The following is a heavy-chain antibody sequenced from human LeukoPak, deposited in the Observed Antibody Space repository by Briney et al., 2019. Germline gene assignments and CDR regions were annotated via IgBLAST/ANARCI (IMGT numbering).Heavy chain of an antibody. D-gene: IGHD6-13*01. CDR3: ARVIVAAGANWFDP. J-gene: IGHJ5*02. V-gene: IGHV1-18*01. Sequence: ASVKVSCKASGYTFTSYGISWVRQAPGQGLGWMGWISAYNGNTNYAQNLQGRVTMTTDTSTSTAYMELRSLRSDDTALYYCARVIVAAGANWFDPWGQGTLVTVSS. CDR1: GYTFTSYG. CDR2: ISAYNGNT.